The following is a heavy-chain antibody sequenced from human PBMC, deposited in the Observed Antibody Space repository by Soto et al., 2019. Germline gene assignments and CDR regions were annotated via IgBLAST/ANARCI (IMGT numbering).Heavy chain of an antibody. Sequence: SETLSLTCTVSGGSISSYYWSWIRQPPGKGLEWIGYIYYSGSTNYNPSLKSRVTTSVDTSKNQFSLKLSSVTAADTAVYYCARMIRYSDYDYGGWFDPWGQGTLVTVSS. D-gene: IGHD5-12*01. CDR2: IYYSGST. CDR3: ARMIRYSDYDYGGWFDP. J-gene: IGHJ5*02. CDR1: GGSISSYY. V-gene: IGHV4-59*01.